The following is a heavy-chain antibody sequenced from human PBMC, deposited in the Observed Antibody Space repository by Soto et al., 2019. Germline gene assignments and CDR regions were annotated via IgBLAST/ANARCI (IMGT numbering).Heavy chain of an antibody. Sequence: SETLSLTCTVSGGSISSYYWSWIRQPPGKGLEWIGYIYYSGSTNYNPSLKSRVTISVDTSKNQFSLKLSSVTAADTAVYYCASSYDILTPFDPWGQGTLVTGSS. V-gene: IGHV4-59*08. CDR1: GGSISSYY. D-gene: IGHD3-9*01. CDR2: IYYSGST. CDR3: ASSYDILTPFDP. J-gene: IGHJ5*02.